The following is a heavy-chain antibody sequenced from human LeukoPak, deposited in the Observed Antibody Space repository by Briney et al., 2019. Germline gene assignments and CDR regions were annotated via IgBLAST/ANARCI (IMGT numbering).Heavy chain of an antibody. CDR1: GGSISSSSYY. D-gene: IGHD2-2*01. V-gene: IGHV4-39*01. J-gene: IGHJ5*02. Sequence: SETLSLTCTVSGGSISSSSYYWGWIRQPPGKGLEWIGSIYYSGSTYHNPSLKSRVTISVDTSKHQFSLKLSSVTAADTAVYYCARLGVVWLPAAWFNWFDPWGQGTLVTVSS. CDR3: ARLGVVWLPAAWFNWFDP. CDR2: IYYSGST.